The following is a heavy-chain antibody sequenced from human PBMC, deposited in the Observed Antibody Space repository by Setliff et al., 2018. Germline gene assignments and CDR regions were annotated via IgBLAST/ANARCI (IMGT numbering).Heavy chain of an antibody. CDR3: AGGCAAGACYSDYYYYMDV. CDR2: IKYDGTT. D-gene: IGHD2-15*01. J-gene: IGHJ6*03. CDR1: SGSIINYY. V-gene: IGHV4-59*01. Sequence: ASETLSLTCTVSSGSIINYYWSWIRQPPGRPLEWIGYIKYDGTTDYNPSLDSRVTMSVDTSKNQFSLKLKSVTAADTAMYYCAGGCAAGACYSDYYYYMDVWGKGTTVTVSS.